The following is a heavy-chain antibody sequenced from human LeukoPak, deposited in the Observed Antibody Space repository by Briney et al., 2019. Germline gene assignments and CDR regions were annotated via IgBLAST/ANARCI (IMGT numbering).Heavy chain of an antibody. CDR3: ARYDGGSGPFDY. D-gene: IGHD3-10*01. CDR2: LYSGGNT. V-gene: IGHV3-53*01. J-gene: IGHJ4*02. CDR1: GFTFSSYA. Sequence: HPGGSLRLSCAASGFTFSSYAMNWVRQAPGKGLEWVSVLYSGGNTYYADSVKGRFTISRDNSKNTLYLQMNSLRAEDTAVYYCARYDGGSGPFDYWGQGTLVTVSS.